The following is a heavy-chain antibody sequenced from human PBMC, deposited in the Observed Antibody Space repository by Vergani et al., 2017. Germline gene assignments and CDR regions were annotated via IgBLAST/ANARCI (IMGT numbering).Heavy chain of an antibody. CDR1: GGSISSGSYY. CDR3: ARKVRDWFDP. Sequence: QVQLQESGPGLVKPSQTLSLTCTVSGGSISSGSYYWSWIRQPAGKGLEWIGRIYASGSTNYNPSLKSRVTISVDTSKNQFSLKLSSVTAADTAVYYCARKVRDWFDPWGQGTLVTVSS. V-gene: IGHV4-61*02. J-gene: IGHJ5*02. CDR2: IYASGST.